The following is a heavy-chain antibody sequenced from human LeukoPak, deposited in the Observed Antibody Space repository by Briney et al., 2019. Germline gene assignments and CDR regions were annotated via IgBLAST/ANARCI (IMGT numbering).Heavy chain of an antibody. CDR1: GGSISSGDYY. J-gene: IGHJ4*02. CDR3: ARVPVPAASFDY. V-gene: IGHV4-30-4*08. Sequence: PSETLSLTCTVSGGSISSGDYYWRWIRQPPGKGLEWIGYIYYSGSTYYNPSLKSRVTISVDTSKNQFSLKLSSVTAADTAVYYCARVPVPAASFDYWGQGTLVTVSS. CDR2: IYYSGST. D-gene: IGHD2-2*01.